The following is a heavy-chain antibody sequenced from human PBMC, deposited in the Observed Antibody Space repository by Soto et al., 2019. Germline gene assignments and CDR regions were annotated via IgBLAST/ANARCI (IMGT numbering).Heavy chain of an antibody. CDR2: ISYDESTT. J-gene: IGHJ3*02. Sequence: GGSLRLSCAASGFSFSRYGIHWVRQAPGKGLEWVAVISYDESTTFYADSVKGRFTISRDNSKNTLFLQMNSLRPEDTAVYYCSKAMIGSYDSDAFDIWGQGTMVTVSS. CDR3: SKAMIGSYDSDAFDI. CDR1: GFSFSRYG. V-gene: IGHV3-30*18. D-gene: IGHD3-22*01.